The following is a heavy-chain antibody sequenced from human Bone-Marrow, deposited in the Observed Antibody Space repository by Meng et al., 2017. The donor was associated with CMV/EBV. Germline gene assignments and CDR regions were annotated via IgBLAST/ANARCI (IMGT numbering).Heavy chain of an antibody. CDR2: ISYDGSNK. CDR3: ARVKLSSGAFDI. CDR1: GFTFSSYA. V-gene: IGHV3-30*04. D-gene: IGHD3-3*01. J-gene: IGHJ3*02. Sequence: GESLKISCAASGFTFSSYAMHWVRQAPGKGLEWVAVISYDGSNKYYADSVKGRFTISRDNSKNTLYLQMNSLRAEDTAVYYCARVKLSSGAFDIWGQGTMVTVPS.